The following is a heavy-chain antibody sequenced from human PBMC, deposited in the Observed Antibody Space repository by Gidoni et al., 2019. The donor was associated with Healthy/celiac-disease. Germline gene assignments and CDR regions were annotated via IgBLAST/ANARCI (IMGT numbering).Heavy chain of an antibody. J-gene: IGHJ6*02. CDR3: ARERKYSSSPDPSVPSYHYYYYGMDV. Sequence: QVQLVQYGAEVKKPGSSVKVSCKASGGTFSSYAISWVRQAPGQGLEWMGGIIPIFGTANDAHKFQGRVTITADESTSTAYMELSSLRSEDTAVYYCARERKYSSSPDPSVPSYHYYYYGMDVWGQGTTVTVSS. V-gene: IGHV1-69*01. CDR2: IIPIFGTA. D-gene: IGHD6-6*01. CDR1: GGTFSSYA.